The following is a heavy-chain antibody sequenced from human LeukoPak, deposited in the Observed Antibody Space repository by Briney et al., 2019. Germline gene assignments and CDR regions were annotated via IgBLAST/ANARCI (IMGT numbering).Heavy chain of an antibody. Sequence: SETLSLTCAAYGGSFSGYYWSWIRQPPGKGLEWIGEINHSGSTNYNPSLKSRVTISVDTSKNQFTLKLSSVTAADTAVYCCARVRTGGYSYGYHPNWFDPWGQGTLVTVSS. CDR3: ARVRTGGYSYGYHPNWFDP. CDR2: INHSGST. V-gene: IGHV4-34*01. CDR1: GGSFSGYY. D-gene: IGHD5-18*01. J-gene: IGHJ5*02.